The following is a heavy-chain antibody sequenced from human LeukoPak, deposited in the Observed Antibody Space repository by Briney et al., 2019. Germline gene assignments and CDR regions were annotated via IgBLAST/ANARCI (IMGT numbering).Heavy chain of an antibody. V-gene: IGHV3-53*01. CDR1: GFTVSSNY. CDR3: ARDHDRRAFDI. CDR2: IYSGGST. Sequence: PGGSLRLSCAASGFTVSSNYMSWVRQAPGKGLEWVSVIYSGGSTYYADSVKGRFTISRDNSKNTLYLQMSSLRAEDTAVYYCARDHDRRAFDIWGQGTMVTVAS. D-gene: IGHD1-1*01. J-gene: IGHJ3*02.